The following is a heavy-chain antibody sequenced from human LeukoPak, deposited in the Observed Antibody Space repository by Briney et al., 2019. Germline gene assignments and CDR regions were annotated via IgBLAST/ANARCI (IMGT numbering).Heavy chain of an antibody. J-gene: IGHJ3*01. D-gene: IGHD3-22*01. CDR1: GYTVTSYG. CDR2: IIAYNGKI. CDR3: VRDLDSSGYYRPDAFDL. V-gene: IGHV1-18*01. Sequence: GASVKVSCKASGYTVTSYGVTWVRQAPGQGLEWMGWIIAYNGKINYAQKLQGRVTMTTDTSTSTAYMDLRSLRSDDTAMYYCVRDLDSSGYYRPDAFDLWGQGTMVTVSS.